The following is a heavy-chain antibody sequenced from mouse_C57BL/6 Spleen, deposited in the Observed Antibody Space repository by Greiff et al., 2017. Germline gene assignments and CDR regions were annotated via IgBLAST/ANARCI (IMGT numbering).Heavy chain of an antibody. Sequence: QVQLQQSGPELVKPGASVKISCKASGYAFSSSWMNWVKQRPGKGLEWIGRIYPGDGDTNYNGKFKGKATLTADQSSSTAYMQLSSLTSEDSAVYFCARSAGNYCLTGTTWFAYWGQGTLVTVSA. CDR2: IYPGDGDT. V-gene: IGHV1-82*01. CDR1: GYAFSSSW. CDR3: ARSAGNYCLTGTTWFAY. D-gene: IGHD2-1*01. J-gene: IGHJ3*01.